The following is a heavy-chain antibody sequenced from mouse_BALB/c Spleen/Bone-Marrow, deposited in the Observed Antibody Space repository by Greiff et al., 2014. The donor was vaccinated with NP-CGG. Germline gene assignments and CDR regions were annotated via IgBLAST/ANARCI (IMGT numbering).Heavy chain of an antibody. CDR3: ALIRPAWFAY. J-gene: IGHJ3*01. CDR1: GYIFTSYW. Sequence: QVQLKESGAELAKPGASVKMSCKASGYIFTSYWMHWVKQRPGQGLEWIGCINPNTGYTEYNQKFKDKATLTADKSSSTAYMRLSSLTSDDSAVYYCALIRPAWFAYWGQGTLVTVSA. V-gene: IGHV1-7*01. CDR2: INPNTGYT. D-gene: IGHD1-2*01.